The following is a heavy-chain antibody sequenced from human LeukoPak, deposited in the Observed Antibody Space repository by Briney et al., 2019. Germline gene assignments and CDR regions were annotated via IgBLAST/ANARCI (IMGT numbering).Heavy chain of an antibody. CDR3: TGLYGGSYAY. D-gene: IGHD1-26*01. V-gene: IGHV3-23*01. Sequence: PGESLRLSCTATGFTLSSYAMAWVRQAPGKGLDWVSTISDSGGSTFYADSVKGRFTISRDDSRNIVFLQINSLRAEDTAMYYCTGLYGGSYAYWGQGTLVTVSS. J-gene: IGHJ4*02. CDR2: ISDSGGST. CDR1: GFTLSSYA.